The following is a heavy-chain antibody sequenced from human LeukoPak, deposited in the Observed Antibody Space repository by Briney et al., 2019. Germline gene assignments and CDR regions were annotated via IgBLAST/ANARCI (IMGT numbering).Heavy chain of an antibody. CDR3: ANGAAAGTGFDY. CDR2: IIPIFGTA. J-gene: IGHJ4*02. V-gene: IGHV1-69*05. CDR1: GYTFTNYG. D-gene: IGHD6-13*01. Sequence: GSSVKVSCKASGYTFTNYGISWVRQAPGQGLEWMGRIIPIFGTANYAQKFQGRVTITTDESTSTAYMELSSLRSEDTAVYYCANGAAAGTGFDYWGQGTLVTVSS.